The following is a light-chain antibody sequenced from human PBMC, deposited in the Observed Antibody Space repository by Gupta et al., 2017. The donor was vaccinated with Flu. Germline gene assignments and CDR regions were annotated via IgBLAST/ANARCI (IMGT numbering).Light chain of an antibody. J-gene: IGKJ1*01. CDR2: AAS. Sequence: AIRMTQSPSSFSASTGDRVTITCRASQGISTYLAWYQQKPGKAPKLLIYAASTLQSGVPSRFSGSGSGTDFTLTISCLQSEDFATYYCQQDDYTSWTFGQGTKVEIK. CDR1: QGISTY. V-gene: IGKV1-8*01. CDR3: QQDDYTSWT.